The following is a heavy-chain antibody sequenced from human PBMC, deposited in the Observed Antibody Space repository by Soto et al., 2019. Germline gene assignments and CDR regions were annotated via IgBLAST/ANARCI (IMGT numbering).Heavy chain of an antibody. CDR1: GGSISSYY. CDR2: IYYSGRT. V-gene: IGHV4-59*01. D-gene: IGHD2-2*01. J-gene: IGHJ2*01. CDR3: ARAGDIVVVPAAMLPWYFDL. Sequence: QVQLQESGPGLVKPSETLSLTCTVSGGSISSYYWSWIRQPPGKGLEWIGYIYYSGRTNYNPSLKSRVTISVDTSKNQFSLKLSSVTAADTAVYYCARAGDIVVVPAAMLPWYFDLWGRGTLVTVSS.